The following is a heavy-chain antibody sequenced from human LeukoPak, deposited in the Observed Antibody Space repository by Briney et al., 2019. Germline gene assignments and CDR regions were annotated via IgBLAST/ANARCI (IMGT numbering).Heavy chain of an antibody. CDR1: GFTFSDHY. CDR2: SRDKAHSHTT. D-gene: IGHD2-8*01. CDR3: VRTFNGTWAHFDY. J-gene: IGHJ4*02. V-gene: IGHV3-72*01. Sequence: GGSLRLSCAASGFTFSDHYMDWVRQAPGKRLGWVGRSRDKAHSHTTEYAASVKGRFTVSRDDSQSSLYLQMNSLKIEDTAVYYCVRTFNGTWAHFDYWGQGTLVTVSS.